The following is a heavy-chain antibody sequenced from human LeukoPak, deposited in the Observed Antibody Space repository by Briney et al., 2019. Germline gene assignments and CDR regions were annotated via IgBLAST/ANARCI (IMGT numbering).Heavy chain of an antibody. D-gene: IGHD1-26*01. V-gene: IGHV3-74*01. CDR1: GFSFSGHW. CDR2: ISPTGSTT. J-gene: IGHJ4*02. CDR3: GRALYRGFDY. Sequence: GGSLRLSCTASGFSFSGHWMHWARQLPGKGLVWVSRISPTGSTTSYADSVKGRFTVSRDNAKNTLYLQMNSLRAEDTAVYYCGRALYRGFDYWGQGTLVTVSS.